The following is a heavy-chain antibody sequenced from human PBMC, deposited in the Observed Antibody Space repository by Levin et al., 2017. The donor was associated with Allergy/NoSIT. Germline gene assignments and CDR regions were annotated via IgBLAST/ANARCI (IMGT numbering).Heavy chain of an antibody. D-gene: IGHD6-6*01. Sequence: SQTLSLTCTVSGGSISSSSYYWGWIRQPPGKGLEWIGSIYYSGSTYYNPSLKSRVTISVDTSKNQFSLKLSSVTAADTAVYYCARKGEGIAARFDYWGQGTLVTVSS. V-gene: IGHV4-39*01. CDR2: IYYSGST. CDR3: ARKGEGIAARFDY. J-gene: IGHJ4*02. CDR1: GGSISSSSYY.